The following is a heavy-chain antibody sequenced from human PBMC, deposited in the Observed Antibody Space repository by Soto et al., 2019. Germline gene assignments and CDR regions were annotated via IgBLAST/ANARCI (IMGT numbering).Heavy chain of an antibody. Sequence: LRLSCAASGFTFINYAMTWVRQAPGKGLEWVSTISGSGATTYYADSVKGRFTISRDNSKNTLYLQMNSLSADDTAVYYCAKDLYGDFDYWGQGTLVTVSS. D-gene: IGHD4-17*01. V-gene: IGHV3-23*01. CDR3: AKDLYGDFDY. CDR2: ISGSGATT. J-gene: IGHJ4*02. CDR1: GFTFINYA.